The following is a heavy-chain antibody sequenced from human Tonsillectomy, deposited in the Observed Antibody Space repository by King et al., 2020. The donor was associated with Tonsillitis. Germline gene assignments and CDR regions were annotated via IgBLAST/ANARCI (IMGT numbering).Heavy chain of an antibody. V-gene: IGHV3-48*01. CDR2: ISSSSSSI. J-gene: IGHJ6*03. CDR1: GFTFNRDG. Sequence: VQLVESGGGLVQPGGSLRLSCAASGFTFNRDGMNWVRQAPGKGLEWVSYISSSSSSIYNADSVKGRFTISRDNAKNSLYLQMNSLRAEDTAVYYCARIPPGPYDFDHYYMDVWGKGTTVTVSS. CDR3: ARIPPGPYDFDHYYMDV. D-gene: IGHD3-3*01.